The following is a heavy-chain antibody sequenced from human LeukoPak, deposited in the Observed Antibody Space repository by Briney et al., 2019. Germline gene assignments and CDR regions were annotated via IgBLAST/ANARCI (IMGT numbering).Heavy chain of an antibody. V-gene: IGHV3-48*04. Sequence: PGGSLRLSCAASGFTFSNYNMNWVRQAPGKGLEWVSSISSSGSTIYYADSVKGRFTISRDNAKNSLYLQMNSLRAEDTAVYYCAELGTTMIGGVWGKGTTVTISS. CDR1: GFTFSNYN. CDR2: ISSSGSTI. D-gene: IGHD3-10*02. CDR3: AELGTTMIGGV. J-gene: IGHJ6*04.